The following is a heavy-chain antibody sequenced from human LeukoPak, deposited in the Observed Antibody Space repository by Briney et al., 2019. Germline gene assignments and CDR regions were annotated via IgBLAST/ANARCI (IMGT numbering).Heavy chain of an antibody. Sequence: SETLSLTCTVSGGSISSYYWSWIRQPAGKGLEWIGRIYTSGSTNYNPSLKSRVTISVDTSKNQFSLKLSSVTAADTAVYYCARARTTGTTGWFDPWGQGTLVTVSS. CDR3: ARARTTGTTGWFDP. CDR1: GGSISSYY. V-gene: IGHV4-4*07. J-gene: IGHJ5*02. CDR2: IYTSGST. D-gene: IGHD1-7*01.